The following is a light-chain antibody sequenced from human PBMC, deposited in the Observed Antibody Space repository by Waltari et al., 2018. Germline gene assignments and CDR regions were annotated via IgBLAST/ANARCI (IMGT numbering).Light chain of an antibody. V-gene: IGLV2-14*01. Sequence: QSALTQPASVSGSPGQSITISCTGSTTDVGAYDFVAWYQQHPGKAPQLMVFDVTHPPSGIANRCSGSKSGDTASLTISGLQAEDEAYYYCSSYTTTNTFVFGTGTNVTVV. CDR2: DVT. J-gene: IGLJ1*01. CDR1: TTDVGAYDF. CDR3: SSYTTTNTFV.